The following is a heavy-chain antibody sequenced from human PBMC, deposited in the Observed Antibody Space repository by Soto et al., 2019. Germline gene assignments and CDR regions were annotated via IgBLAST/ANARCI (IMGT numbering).Heavy chain of an antibody. CDR3: ARDSAREGFVY. V-gene: IGHV4-39*01. J-gene: IGHJ4*02. Sequence: QLQLQESGPGLVKPSETLSLTCTVSGGSISSSSYYWGWIRQPPGKGLEWIGSIYYSGSTYYNPSLKSRITISVDTSKNQFSLKLSSVTAADTAVYYCARDSAREGFVYWGQGTLVTVSS. D-gene: IGHD1-26*01. CDR1: GGSISSSSYY. CDR2: IYYSGST.